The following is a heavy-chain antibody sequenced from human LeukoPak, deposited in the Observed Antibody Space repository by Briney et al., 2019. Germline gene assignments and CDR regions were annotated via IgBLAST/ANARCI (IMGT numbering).Heavy chain of an antibody. J-gene: IGHJ4*02. V-gene: IGHV1-69-2*01. CDR3: ATDRGTGTLFD. CDR1: GYTFSDYY. CDR2: VDPEDGET. D-gene: IGHD1-7*01. Sequence: GASVKVSCKASGYTFSDYYMHWLKQAPGSGLEWMGRVDPEDGETKYAEKFQGRVTITADTSTDTAYMELSSLRSEDSALYYCATDRGTGTLFDWGQGTLITVSS.